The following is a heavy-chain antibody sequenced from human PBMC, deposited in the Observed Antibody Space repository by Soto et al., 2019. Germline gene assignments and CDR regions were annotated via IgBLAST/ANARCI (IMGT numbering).Heavy chain of an antibody. J-gene: IGHJ6*02. Sequence: ASVKVSCKASGYTFTDYHVHWVRQAPGQGLEWMGWTIPALGKTHYIEKFQGRVTITVDDATRTVYMEVRDLTSEDTAIYYCARGPFRPSAMDVWGQGTTVTVSS. D-gene: IGHD3-10*01. CDR2: TIPALGKT. CDR3: ARGPFRPSAMDV. V-gene: IGHV1-2*02. CDR1: GYTFTDYH.